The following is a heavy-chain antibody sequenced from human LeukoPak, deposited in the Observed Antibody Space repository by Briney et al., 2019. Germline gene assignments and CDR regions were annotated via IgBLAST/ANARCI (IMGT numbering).Heavy chain of an antibody. CDR2: ISAYNGNT. D-gene: IGHD6-13*01. CDR3: ARVDHSSSWYSTDYYYYMDV. J-gene: IGHJ6*03. CDR1: GYTFTSYG. V-gene: IGHV1-18*01. Sequence: GASVKVSCKASGYTFTSYGISWVRQAPGQGLEWMGWISAYNGNTNYEKKLQGRVTMTTETSTSTAYMELRSLRSDDTAVYYCARVDHSSSWYSTDYYYYMDVWGKGTTVTVSS.